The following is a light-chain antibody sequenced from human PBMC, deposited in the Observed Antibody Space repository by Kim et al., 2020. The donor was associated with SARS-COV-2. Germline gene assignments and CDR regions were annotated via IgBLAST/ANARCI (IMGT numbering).Light chain of an antibody. J-gene: IGLJ2*01. CDR1: KLGDKY. CDR3: QAWDSSTVV. Sequence: SVSPGQTASFSCSGDKLGDKYVSWYQQRPDQSPVLVIYQDTKRPSGIPERFSGSNSGNTATLTISGTQGTDEADYYCQAWDSSTVVFGGGTQLTVL. CDR2: QDT. V-gene: IGLV3-1*01.